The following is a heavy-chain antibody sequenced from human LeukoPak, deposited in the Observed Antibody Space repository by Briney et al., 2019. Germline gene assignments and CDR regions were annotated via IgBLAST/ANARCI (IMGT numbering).Heavy chain of an antibody. CDR3: TTDGVGIEGATFDY. V-gene: IGHV3-15*01. CDR1: GFTFSSYS. CDR2: IKAKAHGGTT. Sequence: GGSLRLSCAASGFTFSSYSMNWVRQAPGKGLEWVGRIKAKAHGGTTDYAAPVKGRFTISRDDSKNTLYLQMDSLKIEDTAVYYCTTDGVGIEGATFDYWGQGTLVTVSS. D-gene: IGHD1-26*01. J-gene: IGHJ4*02.